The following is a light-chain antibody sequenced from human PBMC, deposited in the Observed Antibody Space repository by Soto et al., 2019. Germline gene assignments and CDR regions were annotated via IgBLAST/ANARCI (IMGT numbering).Light chain of an antibody. CDR2: AAS. J-gene: IGKJ4*01. V-gene: IGKV1-8*01. Sequence: AIRMTQSPSSFSASTGDRVTITCRASQGISSYLAWYQQKPGKAPKLLIYAASTLQSGVPSRFSGSGSGTDFTLTISCLHSEDFATYYCQQYYSYPRSLTFGGGTKVEIK. CDR3: QQYYSYPRSLT. CDR1: QGISSY.